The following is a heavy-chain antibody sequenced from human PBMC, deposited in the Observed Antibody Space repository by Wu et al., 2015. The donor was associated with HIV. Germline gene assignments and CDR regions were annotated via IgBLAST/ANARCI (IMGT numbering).Heavy chain of an antibody. J-gene: IGHJ4*02. CDR1: GYTFTDFY. CDR3: ARNVEN. CDR2: IKPSNGLI. D-gene: IGHD1-1*01. Sequence: QVQLEQSGAEVKKPGASVRVSCKASGYTFTDFYIHWVRQAPGQGLEWMGWIKPSNGLINYAKKFQGRVTMTRDTSINTAYMELTSLRSDDTAVYYCARNVENWGHGNPGHRLL. V-gene: IGHV1-2*02.